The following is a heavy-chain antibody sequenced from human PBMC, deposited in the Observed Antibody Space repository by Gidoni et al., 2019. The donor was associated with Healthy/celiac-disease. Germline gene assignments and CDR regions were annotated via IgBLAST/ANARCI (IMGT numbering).Heavy chain of an antibody. CDR1: GGSFSGYY. D-gene: IGHD1-1*01. V-gene: IGHV4-34*01. Sequence: QVQLQQWGAGLLKPSETLSLTCAVYGGSFSGYYWSWIRQPPGKGLEWIGEINHSGSTNYHPSLKSRVTISVDTSKNQFSRKLSSVTAADTAVYYCARGEVTNPVRYPKRSFFYYMDVWGKVTTVTVSS. J-gene: IGHJ6*03. CDR2: INHSGST. CDR3: ARGEVTNPVRYPKRSFFYYMDV.